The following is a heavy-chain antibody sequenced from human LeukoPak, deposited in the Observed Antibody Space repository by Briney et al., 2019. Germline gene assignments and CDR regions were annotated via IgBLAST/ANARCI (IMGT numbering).Heavy chain of an antibody. CDR2: IWYDGSNS. V-gene: IGHV3-33*01. Sequence: GGSLRLSCAASGFTFSTYGMHWVRQAPGKGLEWVAVIWYDGSNSYFADSVGGRFTISRDNSKNTLYLQMNSLRAEDTAVYYCARGDSSSWYFNYWGQGTLVTVSS. CDR3: ARGDSSSWYFNY. J-gene: IGHJ4*02. CDR1: GFTFSTYG. D-gene: IGHD6-13*01.